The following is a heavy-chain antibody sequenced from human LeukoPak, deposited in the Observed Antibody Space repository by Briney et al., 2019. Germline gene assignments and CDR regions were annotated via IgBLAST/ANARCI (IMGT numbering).Heavy chain of an antibody. Sequence: ASVTVSCRGSGYTFTGYYLHWVRQAPGQGLEWMGWINPNSGGTNYAQKFRGRVTMTRDTYINTAYMELSRLKSDDTAVFYCARGSAPYYYDSSGFYWGQGTLVTVSS. CDR2: INPNSGGT. V-gene: IGHV1-2*02. J-gene: IGHJ4*02. CDR3: ARGSAPYYYDSSGFY. CDR1: GYTFTGYY. D-gene: IGHD3-22*01.